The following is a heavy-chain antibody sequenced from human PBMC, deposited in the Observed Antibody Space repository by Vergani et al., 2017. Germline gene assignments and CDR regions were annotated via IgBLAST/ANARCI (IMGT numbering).Heavy chain of an antibody. CDR3: TRHWAVVAANNWFDP. J-gene: IGHJ5*02. CDR2: IYSTGST. Sequence: QVQLEESGPGLVKPSETLSLTCTVSGGSFNTYYWSWIRQSPGKGLEWIGYIYSTGSTNYNPSLNSRVPMSVDTSKNQFSLKLSSVTAAETAVYYCTRHWAVVAANNWFDPGVQGTLVTVSS. CDR1: GGSFNTYY. D-gene: IGHD2-15*01. V-gene: IGHV4-59*08.